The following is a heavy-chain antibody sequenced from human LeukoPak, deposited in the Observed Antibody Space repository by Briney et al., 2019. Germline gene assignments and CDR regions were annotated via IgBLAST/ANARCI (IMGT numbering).Heavy chain of an antibody. CDR3: ARGVYIAAAQYGY. V-gene: IGHV4-59*01. CDR1: GGSISSYY. CDR2: IYYSGTT. Sequence: MTSETLSLTCTVSGGSISSYYWSWIRQPPGKGLEWIGYIYYSGTTNYNPSLKSRVTISVDTSKNQFSLKLSSVTAADTAVYYSARGVYIAAAQYGYWGQGTLVTVSS. J-gene: IGHJ4*02. D-gene: IGHD6-13*01.